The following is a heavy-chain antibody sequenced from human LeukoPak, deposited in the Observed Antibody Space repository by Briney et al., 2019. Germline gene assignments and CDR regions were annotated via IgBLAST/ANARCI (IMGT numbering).Heavy chain of an antibody. J-gene: IGHJ6*02. Sequence: GGSLRLSCAASGFTFSSYWMSWVRQAPGKGLEWVANIKGDGSEKSYVDCVKGRFTISRDNAKNSLYLQMNSLRAEDTAVYYCARDRWFRYCTNGVCSTGVYYYYGMDVWGQGTTVTVSS. CDR1: GFTFSSYW. CDR2: IKGDGSEK. V-gene: IGHV3-7*03. D-gene: IGHD2-8*01. CDR3: ARDRWFRYCTNGVCSTGVYYYYGMDV.